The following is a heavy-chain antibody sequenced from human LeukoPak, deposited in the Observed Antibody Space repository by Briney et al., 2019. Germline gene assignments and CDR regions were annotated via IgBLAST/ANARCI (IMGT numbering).Heavy chain of an antibody. J-gene: IGHJ6*03. CDR3: ARDFYYDSYYYYMDV. CDR2: INPNSGGT. CDR1: GYTFTGYY. D-gene: IGHD3-22*01. Sequence: ASVKVSCKASGYTFTGYYMRWVRQAPGQGLEWMGRINPNSGGTNYAQKFQGRVTMTRDTSISTAYMELSRLRSDDTAVYYCARDFYYDSYYYYMDVWGKGTTVTVSS. V-gene: IGHV1-2*06.